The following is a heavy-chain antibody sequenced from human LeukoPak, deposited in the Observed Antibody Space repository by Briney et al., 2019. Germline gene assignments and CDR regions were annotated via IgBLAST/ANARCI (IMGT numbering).Heavy chain of an antibody. CDR1: GFXFSSYG. Sequence: GGSLRLSCVASGFXFSSYGMHWVRQAPGKGLEWMAVISYDGSNKYNADSVKGRFTISRDNSKNTLYLQMNSLRAEDTAVYYCAEVRYSSSHYYGMDVWGQGTTVTVSS. CDR3: AEVRYSSSHYYGMDV. J-gene: IGHJ6*02. D-gene: IGHD6-13*01. CDR2: ISYDGSNK. V-gene: IGHV3-30*18.